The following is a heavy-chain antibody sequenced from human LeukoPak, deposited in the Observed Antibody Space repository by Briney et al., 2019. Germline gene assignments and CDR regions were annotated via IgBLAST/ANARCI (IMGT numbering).Heavy chain of an antibody. J-gene: IGHJ4*02. D-gene: IGHD1-20*01. Sequence: PGGSLRLSCAASGFTFSDYYMSWLRQAPGKGLEWVSYISSSGSTIYYADSVKGRFTISRDNAKNSLYLQMNSLRAEDTAVYYCARDTVTGTTGIDYWGQGTLVTVSS. CDR1: GFTFSDYY. CDR3: ARDTVTGTTGIDY. V-gene: IGHV3-11*01. CDR2: ISSSGSTI.